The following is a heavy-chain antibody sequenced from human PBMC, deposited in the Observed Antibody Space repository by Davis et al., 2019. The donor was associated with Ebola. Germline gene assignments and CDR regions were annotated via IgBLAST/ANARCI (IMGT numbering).Heavy chain of an antibody. CDR2: TSYDGSYK. Sequence: GESLKISCAASGFTVSSNYMSWVRQAPGKGLEWVAFTSYDGSYKYYADSVKGRFTISRDNSKNTLYLQVNSLRAEDTAVYYCAKDSAGAFDYWGQGTLVTVSS. D-gene: IGHD3-10*01. CDR3: AKDSAGAFDY. CDR1: GFTVSSNY. V-gene: IGHV3-30*18. J-gene: IGHJ4*02.